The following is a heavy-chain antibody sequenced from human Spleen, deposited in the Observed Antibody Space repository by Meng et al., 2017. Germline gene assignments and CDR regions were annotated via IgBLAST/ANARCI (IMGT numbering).Heavy chain of an antibody. CDR2: ISYDGSNK. J-gene: IGHJ4*02. Sequence: GESLKISCAASGFTFSSYAIHWVRQVPGKGLEWVAVISYDGSNKYYADSVKGRFTISRDNSKNTLYLQMNSLRAEDTAVYYCARGSTYGSGSFYRVDCWGQGTLVTVSS. CDR1: GFTFSSYA. D-gene: IGHD3-10*01. CDR3: ARGSTYGSGSFYRVDC. V-gene: IGHV3-30*04.